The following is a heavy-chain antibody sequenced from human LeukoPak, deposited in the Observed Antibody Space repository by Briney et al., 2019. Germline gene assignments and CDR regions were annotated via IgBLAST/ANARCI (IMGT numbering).Heavy chain of an antibody. J-gene: IGHJ4*02. CDR3: ARPSGYSGYDYGY. D-gene: IGHD5-12*01. CDR1: GGSIRSSGYY. Sequence: SETLSLTCTVSGGSIRSSGYYWDWIRQPPGKGLEWVGSIFYTGSTYYNPSLKSRVTISADTSKNHFSLKVSSVTAADTAVYYCARPSGYSGYDYGYWGQGTIVAVSS. CDR2: IFYTGST. V-gene: IGHV4-39*02.